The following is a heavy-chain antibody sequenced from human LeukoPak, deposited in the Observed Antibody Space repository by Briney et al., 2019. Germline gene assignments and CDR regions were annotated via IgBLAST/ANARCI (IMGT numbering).Heavy chain of an antibody. D-gene: IGHD6-13*01. CDR3: ARLNRGIAAAEAFDY. V-gene: IGHV4-39*07. CDR1: GGSISSSSYY. Sequence: SETLSLTCTVSGGSISSSSYYWGCLRQPPGKGLECIGSIYYSGSTYYNPSLKSRVTISVDTSKHQFSLKLSSVTAADTAVYYCARLNRGIAAAEAFDYWGQGTLVTVSS. CDR2: IYYSGST. J-gene: IGHJ4*02.